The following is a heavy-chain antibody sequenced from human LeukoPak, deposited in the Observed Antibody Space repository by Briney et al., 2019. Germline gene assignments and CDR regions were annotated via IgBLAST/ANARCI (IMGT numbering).Heavy chain of an antibody. V-gene: IGHV1-2*02. Sequence: ASVKVSCKASGYTFTGYYMHWVRQAPGQGLEWMGWINPNSGGTNYAQKFQGRVTMTGDTSISTAYMELSRLRSDDTAVYYCARFDCSGGSCPLNYWGQGTLVTVSS. CDR1: GYTFTGYY. D-gene: IGHD2-15*01. CDR3: ARFDCSGGSCPLNY. CDR2: INPNSGGT. J-gene: IGHJ4*02.